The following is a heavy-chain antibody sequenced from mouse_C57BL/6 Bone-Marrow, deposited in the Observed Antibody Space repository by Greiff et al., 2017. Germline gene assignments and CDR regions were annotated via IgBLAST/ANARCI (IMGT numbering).Heavy chain of an antibody. V-gene: IGHV2-2*01. D-gene: IGHD3-3*01. Sequence: VKLMESGPGLVQPSQSLSITCTVSGFSLTSYGVHWVRQSPGKGLEWLGVIWSGGSTDDNAAFISRLSISKDNSKSQVFFKMNSLQADDTAVYYCARKGRFAYWGQGTLVTVSA. J-gene: IGHJ3*01. CDR2: IWSGGST. CDR1: GFSLTSYG. CDR3: ARKGRFAY.